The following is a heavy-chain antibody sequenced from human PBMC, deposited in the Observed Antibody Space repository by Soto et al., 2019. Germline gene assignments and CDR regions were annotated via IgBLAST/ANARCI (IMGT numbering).Heavy chain of an antibody. J-gene: IGHJ1*01. D-gene: IGHD1-26*01. CDR1: GGSVNNNDYY. Sequence: SETLSLTCTVSGGSVNNNDYYWSWIRQPPGKSLEWIGNMHYSGSTGYNPSLRSRVSMSVDTSKNHFSLKMNSVTPADTAVYYCASDAGSGILWGEGTLVTVS. V-gene: IGHV4-30-4*01. CDR2: MHYSGST. CDR3: ASDAGSGIL.